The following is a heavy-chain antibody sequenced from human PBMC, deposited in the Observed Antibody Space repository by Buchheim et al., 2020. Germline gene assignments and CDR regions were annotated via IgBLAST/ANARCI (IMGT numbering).Heavy chain of an antibody. CDR3: ARDTNLSGIVALDY. Sequence: QVQLVESGGGVVQPGRSLRLSCAASGFTFSSYAMHWVRQAPGKGLEWVAVISYDGSNKYYADSVKGRFTISRDNSKNTLYLQMNSLRAEDTAVYYCARDTNLSGIVALDYWGQGTL. CDR2: ISYDGSNK. V-gene: IGHV3-30-3*01. J-gene: IGHJ4*02. CDR1: GFTFSSYA. D-gene: IGHD3-22*01.